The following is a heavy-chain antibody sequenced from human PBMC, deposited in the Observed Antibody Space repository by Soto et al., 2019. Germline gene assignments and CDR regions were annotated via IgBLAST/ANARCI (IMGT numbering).Heavy chain of an antibody. CDR3: AVGEASSRNPAPYSLDF. D-gene: IGHD6-13*01. J-gene: IGHJ4*02. CDR2: IHYSGTT. Sequence: SETLSLTSTVSGGSMRNCFWTWIRQPPAKGLEWIGYIHYSGTTSFFPSYNPSLRSRATISEDTSKNQFSLKLLSVTTADTAVYFCAVGEASSRNPAPYSLDFRGRGPLVT. CDR1: GGSMRNCF. V-gene: IGHV4-59*01.